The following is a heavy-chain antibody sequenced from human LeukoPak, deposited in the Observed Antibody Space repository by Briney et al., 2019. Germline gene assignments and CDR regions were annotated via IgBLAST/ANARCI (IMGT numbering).Heavy chain of an antibody. CDR1: GYTFTSYC. D-gene: IGHD1-1*01. J-gene: IGHJ3*02. V-gene: IGHV1-46*01. Sequence: VASVKVSCKASGYTFTSYCMHWVRQAPGQGLEWMGIINPSGGSTSYAQKFQGRVTMTRDTSTSTVYMELGSLRSEDTAVYYCARATVQLERVPAFDIWGQGTMVTVSS. CDR3: ARATVQLERVPAFDI. CDR2: INPSGGST.